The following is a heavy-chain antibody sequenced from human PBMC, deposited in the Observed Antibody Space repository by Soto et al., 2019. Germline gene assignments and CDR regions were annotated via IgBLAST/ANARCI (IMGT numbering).Heavy chain of an antibody. J-gene: IGHJ3*02. CDR3: ARHPTRGYCSSTSCYRAFDI. Sequence: ASVKVSCKASGYTFTGYYMHWVRQAPGQGLEWMGWINPNSGGTNYAQKFQGRVTMTRDTSISTAYMELSRLRSDDAAVYYCARHPTRGYCSSTSCYRAFDIWGQGTMVTVSS. CDR1: GYTFTGYY. CDR2: INPNSGGT. D-gene: IGHD2-2*01. V-gene: IGHV1-2*02.